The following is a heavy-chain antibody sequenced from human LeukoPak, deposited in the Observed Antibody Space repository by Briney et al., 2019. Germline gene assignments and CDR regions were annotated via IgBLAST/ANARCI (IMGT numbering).Heavy chain of an antibody. CDR1: GFTFSSYA. Sequence: GGSLRLSCAASGFTFSSYAMHRVRQPPAKGLEGGAVISYDGSNKYYADSVKGRFTISRDNSKNTLYLQMNSLRAEDTAVYYCARPIMVRGVILGSGVDYWGQGTLVTVSS. D-gene: IGHD3-10*01. CDR2: ISYDGSNK. J-gene: IGHJ4*02. V-gene: IGHV3-30*04. CDR3: ARPIMVRGVILGSGVDY.